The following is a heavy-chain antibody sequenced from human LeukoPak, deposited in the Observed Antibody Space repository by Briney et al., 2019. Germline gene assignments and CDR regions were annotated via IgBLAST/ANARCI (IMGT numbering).Heavy chain of an antibody. CDR2: IYYSGST. Sequence: PSETLSLTCTVSGGSISSSSYYWGWIRQPPGKGLEWIGSIYYSGSTYYNPSLKSRVTISVDTSKNQFSLKLSSVTAADTAVYYCAADSSGAPYRRFFDYWGQGTLVTVSS. CDR1: GGSISSSSYY. CDR3: AADSSGAPYRRFFDY. V-gene: IGHV4-39*07. D-gene: IGHD2-15*01. J-gene: IGHJ4*02.